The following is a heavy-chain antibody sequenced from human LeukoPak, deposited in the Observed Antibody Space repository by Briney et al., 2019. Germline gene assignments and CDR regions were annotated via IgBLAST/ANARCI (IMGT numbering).Heavy chain of an antibody. V-gene: IGHV3-30*18. CDR3: AKDQEGYFDLLFCPRGWCYYGMDV. D-gene: IGHD3-9*01. Sequence: QPGRSLRLSCAASGFTFSSYGIHWVRQAPGKGLEWVAVISYDGRNKYYADSLKGRFTISRDNSKNTLYLQMNSLRAEDTAVYYCAKDQEGYFDLLFCPRGWCYYGMDVWGQGTTVTVSS. J-gene: IGHJ6*02. CDR1: GFTFSSYG. CDR2: ISYDGRNK.